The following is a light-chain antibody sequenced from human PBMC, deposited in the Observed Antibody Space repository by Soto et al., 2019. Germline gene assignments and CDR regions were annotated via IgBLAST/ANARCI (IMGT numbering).Light chain of an antibody. CDR3: QQYGSSPPYT. V-gene: IGKV3-20*01. CDR1: QSVSSSY. Sequence: EIVLTQSPGILSLSPGERATLSCRAGQSVSSSYLAWYQQKPGQAPRLLIYGASNRATGIPDRFSARGSGTDFTLTISRLEPEDFAVYYCQQYGSSPPYTFGQGTKLDIK. J-gene: IGKJ2*01. CDR2: GAS.